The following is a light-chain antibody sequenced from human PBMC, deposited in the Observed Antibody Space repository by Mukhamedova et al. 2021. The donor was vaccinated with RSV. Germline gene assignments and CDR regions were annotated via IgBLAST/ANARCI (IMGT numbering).Light chain of an antibody. CDR2: DAS. Sequence: QSVGNSLAWYRQKPGQAPRLLIYDASKRVTGVPARFSGSGSGTDFTLTISSLEPEDFAVYYCHQRNSWTFGQGTKVEV. J-gene: IGKJ1*01. V-gene: IGKV3-11*01. CDR3: HQRNSWT. CDR1: QSVGNS.